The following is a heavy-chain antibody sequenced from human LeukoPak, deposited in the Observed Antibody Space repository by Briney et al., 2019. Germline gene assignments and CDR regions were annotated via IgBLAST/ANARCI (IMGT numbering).Heavy chain of an antibody. Sequence: SVKVSCKASGGTFSSYAISWVRQAPGEGLEWMGGIIPIFGTANYAQKFQGRVTITTDESTSTAYMELSSLRSEDTAVYYCASPYYYDSSGYKDWGQGTLVTVSS. D-gene: IGHD3-22*01. CDR2: IIPIFGTA. V-gene: IGHV1-69*05. CDR3: ASPYYYDSSGYKD. CDR1: GGTFSSYA. J-gene: IGHJ4*02.